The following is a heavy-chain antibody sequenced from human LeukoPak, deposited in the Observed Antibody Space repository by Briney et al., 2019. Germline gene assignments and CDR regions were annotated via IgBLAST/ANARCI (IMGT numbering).Heavy chain of an antibody. V-gene: IGHV1-46*01. CDR1: GYTFTTYY. CDR2: INPSGGST. CDR3: ARGDIDY. Sequence: ASVKVSCKASGYTFTTYYMHWVRQAPGQGREWMGVINPSGGSTSYAQRLQSRVTVNRDTSTNTIYMELSSVRSEDSALYYCARGDIDYWGQGTLVTVSS. J-gene: IGHJ4*02. D-gene: IGHD2-15*01.